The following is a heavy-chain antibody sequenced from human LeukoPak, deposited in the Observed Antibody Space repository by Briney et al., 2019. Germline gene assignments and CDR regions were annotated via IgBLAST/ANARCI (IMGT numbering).Heavy chain of an antibody. CDR2: ISSSSGYI. Sequence: PGGSLRLSCGASGFTFSSYGMNWVRQVPGKGLEWVSSISSSSGYIFYLDSVKGRFTISRDNAKNSLFLQMNSLRAEDTAVYYCAREVSGSSCFDYWGQGALVTVSS. CDR1: GFTFSSYG. D-gene: IGHD6-13*01. J-gene: IGHJ4*02. V-gene: IGHV3-21*01. CDR3: AREVSGSSCFDY.